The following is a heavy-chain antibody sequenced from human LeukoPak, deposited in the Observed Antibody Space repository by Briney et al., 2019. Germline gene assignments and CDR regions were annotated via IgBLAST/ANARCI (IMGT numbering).Heavy chain of an antibody. CDR3: ARVGVPAPNAFDI. D-gene: IGHD6-6*01. V-gene: IGHV3-48*03. CDR2: ISSSGSTI. CDR1: GFTFSSYE. J-gene: IGHJ3*02. Sequence: GGSLRLSCEASGFTFSSYEMNWVRQAPGKGLEWVSYISSSGSTIYYADSVKGRFTISRDNAKNSLYLQMNSLRAEDTAVYYCARVGVPAPNAFDIWGQGTMVTVSS.